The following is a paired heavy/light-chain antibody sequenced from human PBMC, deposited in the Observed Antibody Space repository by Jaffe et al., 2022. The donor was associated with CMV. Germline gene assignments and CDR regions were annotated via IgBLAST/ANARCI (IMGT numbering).Light chain of an antibody. J-gene: IGKJ4*01. CDR3: QQYHTLPLS. Sequence: DIVMTQSPDSLVVSLGERATINCKSSQSVFYGSNNKNYLAWYQQKPGQPPKVLIYWASIRESGVPDRFSGSGSGTDFTLTISSLQAEDVATYYCQQYHTLPLSFGGGTKVEIK. CDR2: WAS. V-gene: IGKV4-1*01. CDR1: QSVFYGSNNKNY.
Heavy chain of an antibody. V-gene: IGHV1-69*01. CDR3: ARAETATIYNWFAP. J-gene: IGHJ5*02. CDR2: IIPLYGTA. Sequence: QVHLVQSGAEVKKAGSSVTVSCKAPGGTFSDYTFNWVRQAPGQGFEWMGVIIPLYGTANYAQKFQGRVTITADESTTTIYMELNSLRPEDTAVYYCARAETATIYNWFAPWGQGTLVTVSS. D-gene: IGHD5-12*01. CDR1: GGTFSDYT.